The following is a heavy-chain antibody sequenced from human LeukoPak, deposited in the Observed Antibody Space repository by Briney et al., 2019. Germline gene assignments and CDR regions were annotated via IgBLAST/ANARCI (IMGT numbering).Heavy chain of an antibody. D-gene: IGHD2-15*01. CDR2: ISYDGSNK. CDR3: AKRGTYCSGGSCYSGSMDV. J-gene: IGHJ6*03. Sequence: PAGSLRLSCAASGFIFSSYGMHWVRQAPGKGLEWVAVISYDGSNKYYADSVKGRFTISRDNSKNTLYLQMNSLRAEDAAVYYCAKRGTYCSGGSCYSGSMDVWGKGTTVTISS. CDR1: GFIFSSYG. V-gene: IGHV3-30*18.